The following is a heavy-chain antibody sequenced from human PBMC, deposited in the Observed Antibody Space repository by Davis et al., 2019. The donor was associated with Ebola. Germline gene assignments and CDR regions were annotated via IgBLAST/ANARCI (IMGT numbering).Heavy chain of an antibody. Sequence: SETLSLTCAVYGGSFSGYYWSWIRQPPGKGLEWIGEINHSGSTNYNPSLKSRVTISVDTSKNQFSLKLSSVTAADTAVYYCARDKRGGYSSSWGVWFDPWGQGTLVTVSS. CDR3: ARDKRGGYSSSWGVWFDP. J-gene: IGHJ5*02. CDR2: INHSGST. V-gene: IGHV4-34*01. D-gene: IGHD6-13*01. CDR1: GGSFSGYY.